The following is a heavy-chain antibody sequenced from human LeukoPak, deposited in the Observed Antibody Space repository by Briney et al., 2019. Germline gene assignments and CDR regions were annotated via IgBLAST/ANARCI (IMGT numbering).Heavy chain of an antibody. D-gene: IGHD1-26*01. CDR3: ARAPEWGKANYYYYIDV. CDR1: GYTFTSYD. Sequence: ASKKVSCKASGYTFTSYDINWVRQATGQGLEWMGWMYPNSGNTGYAQKFRGRVTMTRNTSISTAYMGLSSLRSEDTAVYYCARAPEWGKANYYYYIDVWGKGTTVTVSS. V-gene: IGHV1-8*01. CDR2: MYPNSGNT. J-gene: IGHJ6*03.